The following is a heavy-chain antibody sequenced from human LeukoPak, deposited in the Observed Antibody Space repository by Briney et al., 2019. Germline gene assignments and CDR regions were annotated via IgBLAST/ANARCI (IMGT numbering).Heavy chain of an antibody. CDR2: IYYSGST. Sequence: SETLSLTCTVSGGSISSYYWSWIRQPPGKGLEWIGYIYYSGSTNYNPSLKSRVTISVDTSKNQFSLKLSSVTAADTAVYYCARVQAYGGKGYFDYWGQGTLVAVSS. J-gene: IGHJ4*02. D-gene: IGHD4-23*01. V-gene: IGHV4-59*01. CDR1: GGSISSYY. CDR3: ARVQAYGGKGYFDY.